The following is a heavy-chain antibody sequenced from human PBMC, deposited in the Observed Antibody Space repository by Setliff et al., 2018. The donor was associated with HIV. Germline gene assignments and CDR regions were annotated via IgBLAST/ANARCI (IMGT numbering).Heavy chain of an antibody. CDR2: IKQDGSEK. V-gene: IGHV3-7*05. D-gene: IGHD3-22*01. J-gene: IGHJ4*02. CDR1: GFTFSSFW. Sequence: GSLRLSCAASGFTFSSFWMSWVRQAPGKGLEWVANIKQDGSEKYYVDSVKGRFTFSRDNAKNSLFLQMNSLRAEDTAVYYCARGWHDSSDWLDYWGQGTLVTVSS. CDR3: ARGWHDSSDWLDY.